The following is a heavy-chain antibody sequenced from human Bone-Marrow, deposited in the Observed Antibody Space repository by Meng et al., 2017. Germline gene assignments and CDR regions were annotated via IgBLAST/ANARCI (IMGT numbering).Heavy chain of an antibody. CDR2: IIPIFGTA. CDR1: GGTFSSYA. V-gene: IGHV1-69*01. Sequence: QLVQCGAEVKKPGSSGKVSCKASGGTFSSYAISWVRQAPGQGLEWMGGIIPIFGTANYAQKFQGRVTITADESTSTAYMELSSLRSEDTAVYYCARIPFRRIQGSFWFDPWGQGTLVTVSS. CDR3: ARIPFRRIQGSFWFDP. J-gene: IGHJ5*02. D-gene: IGHD5-18*01.